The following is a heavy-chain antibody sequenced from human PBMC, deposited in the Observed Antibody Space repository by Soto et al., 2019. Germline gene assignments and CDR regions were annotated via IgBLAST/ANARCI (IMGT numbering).Heavy chain of an antibody. J-gene: IGHJ4*02. CDR1: GGSFSGYY. V-gene: IGHV4-34*01. CDR2: INHSGST. D-gene: IGHD6-13*01. CDR3: AGGASSSWVDY. Sequence: QVQLQQWGAGLLKPSETLSLTCAVYGGSFSGYYWSWIRQPPGKGLEWIGEINHSGSTNYNPSLKSRVTISVDTSKNQFSLQLSSVTAADTAVYYCAGGASSSWVDYWGQGTLVTVSS.